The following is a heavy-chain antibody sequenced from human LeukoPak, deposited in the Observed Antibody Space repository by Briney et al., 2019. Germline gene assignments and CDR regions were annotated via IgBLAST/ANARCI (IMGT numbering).Heavy chain of an antibody. Sequence: ASVKVSCKASGYTFTSYYMHWVRQAPGQGLEWMGWINPNNGGTNYAQKFQGRVTMTRDTSISTAYMELSRLRSDDTAVYYCARDRIAAAGTSKVPIDPCDYWGQGTLVTVSS. CDR1: GYTFTSYY. V-gene: IGHV1-2*02. D-gene: IGHD6-13*01. J-gene: IGHJ4*02. CDR2: INPNNGGT. CDR3: ARDRIAAAGTSKVPIDPCDY.